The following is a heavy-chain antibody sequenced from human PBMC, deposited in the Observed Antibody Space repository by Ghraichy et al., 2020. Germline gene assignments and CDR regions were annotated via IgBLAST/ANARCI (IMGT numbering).Heavy chain of an antibody. Sequence: ASVKVSCKASGYTFTGYYMHWVRQAPGQGLEWMGWINPNSGGTNYAQKFQGRVTMTRDTSISTAYMELSRLRSDDTAVYYCARDRALDSSGYFPYLETYFDYWGQGTLVTVSS. V-gene: IGHV1-2*02. CDR3: ARDRALDSSGYFPYLETYFDY. D-gene: IGHD3-22*01. J-gene: IGHJ4*02. CDR1: GYTFTGYY. CDR2: INPNSGGT.